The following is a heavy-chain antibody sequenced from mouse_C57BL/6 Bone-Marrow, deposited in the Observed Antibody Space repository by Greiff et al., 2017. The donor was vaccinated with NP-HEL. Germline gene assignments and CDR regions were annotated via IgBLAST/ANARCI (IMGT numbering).Heavy chain of an antibody. CDR3: ARGDGYYVEYAMDY. V-gene: IGHV1-55*01. J-gene: IGHJ4*01. CDR1: GYTFTSYW. CDR2: IYPGSGST. Sequence: QVQLQQPGAELVKPGASVKMSCKASGYTFTSYWITWVKQRPGQGLEWIGDIYPGSGSTNYNEKFKSKATLTVDTSSSTAYMQLSSLTSEDSAVYYCARGDGYYVEYAMDYWGQGTSVTVSS. D-gene: IGHD2-3*01.